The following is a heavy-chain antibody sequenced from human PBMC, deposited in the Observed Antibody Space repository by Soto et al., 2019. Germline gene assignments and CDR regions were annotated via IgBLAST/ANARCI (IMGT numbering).Heavy chain of an antibody. Sequence: GGSLRLSCAASGFTFSNAWMSWVRQAPGKGLEWVGRIKSKTDGGTTDYAAPVKGRFTISRDDSKNTLYLQMNSLKTEDTAVYYCTTDEGLERRDDAFDIWGQGTMVTVSS. V-gene: IGHV3-15*01. CDR2: IKSKTDGGTT. D-gene: IGHD1-1*01. CDR1: GFTFSNAW. J-gene: IGHJ3*02. CDR3: TTDEGLERRDDAFDI.